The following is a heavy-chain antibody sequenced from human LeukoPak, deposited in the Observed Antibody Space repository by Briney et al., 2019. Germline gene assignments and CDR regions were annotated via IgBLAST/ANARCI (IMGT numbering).Heavy chain of an antibody. CDR3: ARGGYYYDSSGVGVFDY. V-gene: IGHV4-39*07. CDR2: IYYSGST. D-gene: IGHD3-22*01. Sequence: SETLSLTCTVSGGSISSSSYYWGWIRQPPGKGLEWIGSIYYSGSTYYNPSLKSRVTISVDTSKNQVSLKLSSVTAADTAVYYCARGGYYYDSSGVGVFDYWGQGTLVTVSS. J-gene: IGHJ4*02. CDR1: GGSISSSSYY.